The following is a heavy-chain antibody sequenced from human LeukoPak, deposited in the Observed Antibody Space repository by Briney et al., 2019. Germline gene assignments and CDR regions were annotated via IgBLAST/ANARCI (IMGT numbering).Heavy chain of an antibody. CDR1: GFTFSAYW. V-gene: IGHV3-7*01. CDR2: INGDGSVK. D-gene: IGHD6-19*01. CDR3: ARVGKNGWDFDH. J-gene: IGHJ4*02. Sequence: GESLRLSCAASGFTFSAYWMTWVRQAPGKGLEWVANINGDGSVKYYVDSVKGRFTISRDNTKNSLYLQMDTLRAEDTAVYYCARVGKNGWDFDHWGQGTLVTVSS.